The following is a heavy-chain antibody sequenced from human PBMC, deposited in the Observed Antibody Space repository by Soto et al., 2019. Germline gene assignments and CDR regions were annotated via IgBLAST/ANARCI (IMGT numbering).Heavy chain of an antibody. Sequence: QVQFVESGGGVVQPERSLRLSCVASRFTFSDYAMHWVRQAPGKGLEWVAVIWNDGLKKDYVDSVKGRLTVSRDNSQNTLYLQMNSLRGEDTGTYYCARDRGAGAHIDFWGQGTLVTVSS. V-gene: IGHV3-33*01. J-gene: IGHJ4*02. D-gene: IGHD6-13*01. CDR2: IWNDGLKK. CDR3: ARDRGAGAHIDF. CDR1: RFTFSDYA.